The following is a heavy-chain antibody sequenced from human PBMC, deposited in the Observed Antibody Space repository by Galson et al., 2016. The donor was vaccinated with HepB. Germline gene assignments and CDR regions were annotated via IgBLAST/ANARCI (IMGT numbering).Heavy chain of an antibody. CDR1: GFTFSDYY. D-gene: IGHD5-24*01. CDR3: ANRDGYNYGFDY. J-gene: IGHJ4*02. V-gene: IGHV3-11*04. Sequence: SLRLSCAASGFTFSDYYMSWIRRAPGKGLEWISYISSSSSTIYYADSVKGRFTISRDNAKNSLYLQMNSLRAEDTAIYYCANRDGYNYGFDYWGQGTLVTVSS. CDR2: ISSSSSTI.